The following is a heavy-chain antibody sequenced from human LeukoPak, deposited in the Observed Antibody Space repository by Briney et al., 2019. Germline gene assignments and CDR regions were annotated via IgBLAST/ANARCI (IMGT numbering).Heavy chain of an antibody. D-gene: IGHD6-19*01. V-gene: IGHV3-74*01. Sequence: QTGGSLRLSCAASGFTFSSYWLHWVRQAPGKGLVWVSHINTDGSVTTYADSVKGRFTISRDNAKNTLYLQMNSLRAEDTAVYYCAKAVAGIWFDPWGQGTLVTVSS. J-gene: IGHJ5*02. CDR3: AKAVAGIWFDP. CDR1: GFTFSSYW. CDR2: INTDGSVT.